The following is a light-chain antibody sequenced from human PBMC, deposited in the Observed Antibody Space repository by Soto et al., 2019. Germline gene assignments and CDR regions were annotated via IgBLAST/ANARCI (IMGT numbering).Light chain of an antibody. Sequence: ESVLTQSPGSLSLYPGERATLSCSASQSVSNNYLAWYQQKPGQAPRLLIYGASIRATGIPDRFSGSGSGTDFTLTISRLEPEDFAVYYCQLGITFGQGTRLEIK. V-gene: IGKV3-20*01. J-gene: IGKJ5*01. CDR2: GAS. CDR3: QLGIT. CDR1: QSVSNNY.